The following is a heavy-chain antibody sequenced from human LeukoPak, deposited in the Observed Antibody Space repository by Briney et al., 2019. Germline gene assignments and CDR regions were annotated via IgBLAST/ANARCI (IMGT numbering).Heavy chain of an antibody. V-gene: IGHV5-51*01. CDR1: GYSFTSYW. CDR2: IYPGDSDT. D-gene: IGHD6-19*01. Sequence: GESLKISCKGSGYSFTSYWMGWVRQMPGKGLEWMGIIYPGDSDTRYSPSFQGQVTISADKSNSTAYLQWSSLKASDTAMYFCARQGYSSGWFDFDYWGQGTLVTVSS. CDR3: ARQGYSSGWFDFDY. J-gene: IGHJ4*02.